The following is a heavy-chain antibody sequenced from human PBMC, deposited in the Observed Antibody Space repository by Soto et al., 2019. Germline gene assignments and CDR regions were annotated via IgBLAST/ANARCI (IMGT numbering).Heavy chain of an antibody. J-gene: IGHJ6*02. Sequence: GASVKVSCKASGYTFTGYYMHWVRQAPGQGLEWMGWINPNSGGTNYAQKFQGRVTMTRDTSISTAYMELSRLRSDDTAVYYCARVGKFYYYGSGSDYHYGMDVWGQGTTVTVSS. CDR3: ARVGKFYYYGSGSDYHYGMDV. CDR1: GYTFTGYY. V-gene: IGHV1-2*02. CDR2: INPNSGGT. D-gene: IGHD3-10*01.